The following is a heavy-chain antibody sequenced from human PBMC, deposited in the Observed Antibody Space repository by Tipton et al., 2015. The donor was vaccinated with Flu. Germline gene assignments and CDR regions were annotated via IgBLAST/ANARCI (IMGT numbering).Heavy chain of an antibody. CDR1: GDSMRRDYF. CDR3: ASGGGNALTHNYFDF. V-gene: IGHV4-38-2*02. CDR2: IHYSGSP. Sequence: TLSLTCTVSGDSMRRDYFWGWIRQAPGKGLEWIGNIHYSGSPHYNPSLKSRVSISVDRSKNQFSLKVSSVTAADTAVYYCASGGGNALTHNYFDFWGQGTLVTVSS. D-gene: IGHD2-15*01. J-gene: IGHJ4*02.